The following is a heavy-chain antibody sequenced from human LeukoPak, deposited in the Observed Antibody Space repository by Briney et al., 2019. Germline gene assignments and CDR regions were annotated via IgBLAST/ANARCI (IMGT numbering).Heavy chain of an antibody. CDR2: ISAYNGNT. Sequence: ASVKVSCEASGYTFTSYGISWVRQAPGQGLEWMEWISAYNGNTNYAQKLQGRVTMTTDTSTSTAYMELRSLRSDDTAVYYCARAPRLLWFGELPRDYWGQGTLVTVSS. CDR3: ARAPRLLWFGELPRDY. J-gene: IGHJ4*02. V-gene: IGHV1-18*04. CDR1: GYTFTSYG. D-gene: IGHD3-10*01.